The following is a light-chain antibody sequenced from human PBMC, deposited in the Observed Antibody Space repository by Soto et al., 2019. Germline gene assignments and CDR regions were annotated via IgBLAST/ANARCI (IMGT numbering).Light chain of an antibody. Sequence: DIQMTQSPSTLSASVGDRVTITCRVSQSINDWLAWYQQKPGRAPRLLIYKASNLESGVASRFSGSRSGTEFTLTISGLQPDDFATYFCQQYKNSYDWTFGQGTKVDIK. CDR3: QQYKNSYDWT. V-gene: IGKV1-5*03. CDR2: KAS. CDR1: QSINDW. J-gene: IGKJ1*01.